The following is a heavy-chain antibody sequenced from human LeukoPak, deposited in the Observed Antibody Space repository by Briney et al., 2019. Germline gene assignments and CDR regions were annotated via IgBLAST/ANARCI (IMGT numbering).Heavy chain of an antibody. D-gene: IGHD3-22*01. V-gene: IGHV3-21*01. J-gene: IGHJ4*02. CDR3: ARSDSSGYHFDY. Sequence: PGGSLRLSCAASGFTFSSYSMNWVRQAPGKGLEWVSSISSSSSYIYYADSVKGRFTISRDNAKNSLYLQMNSLRAEDTAVYYCARSDSSGYHFDYWGQGTLVTVSS. CDR2: ISSSSSYI. CDR1: GFTFSSYS.